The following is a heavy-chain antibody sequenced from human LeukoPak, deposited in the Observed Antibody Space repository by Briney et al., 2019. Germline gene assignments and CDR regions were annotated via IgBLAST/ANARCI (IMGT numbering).Heavy chain of an antibody. CDR3: ARRIWGADSQSHTFDI. Sequence: KPGGSLRLSCAASGFTFSDYYMGWFRQAPGKGLEWISYISRTIYYADSVKGRFTISRDNAKNSLYLQMNSLRAEDTAVYYCARRIWGADSQSHTFDIWGQGTMVTVSS. D-gene: IGHD3-16*01. V-gene: IGHV3-11*01. CDR1: GFTFSDYY. J-gene: IGHJ3*02. CDR2: ISRTI.